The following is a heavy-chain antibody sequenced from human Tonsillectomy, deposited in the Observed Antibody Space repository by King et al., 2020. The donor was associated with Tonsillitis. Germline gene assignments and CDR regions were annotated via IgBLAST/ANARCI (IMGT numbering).Heavy chain of an antibody. CDR2: IIPLFGTA. CDR3: ARKVHPGYFDL. V-gene: IGHV1-69*01. CDR1: GGTFSSYG. J-gene: IGHJ2*01. D-gene: IGHD1-1*01. Sequence: QVQLVQSGAEVKKPESSVKASCKASGGTFSSYGISWVRQAPGQGLEWMGGIIPLFGTASYAQMFQGRVTISADESTSTAYMELSSLRSEDTAVYYCARKVHPGYFDLWGRGTLVTVSS.